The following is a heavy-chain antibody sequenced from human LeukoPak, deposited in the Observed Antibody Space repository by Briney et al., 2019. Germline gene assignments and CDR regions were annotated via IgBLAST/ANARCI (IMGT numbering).Heavy chain of an antibody. D-gene: IGHD3-22*01. CDR1: GFTFSSYE. CDR3: ARDPNYYDSSGHSDY. Sequence: GGSLRLSCAASGFTFSSYEMNWVRQAPGKGLEWVSYISSSGSTMYYADSVKGRFTISRDNAKNSLYLQMNSLRAEDTAVYYCARDPNYYDSSGHSDYWGQGTLVTVSS. J-gene: IGHJ4*02. CDR2: ISSSGSTM. V-gene: IGHV3-48*03.